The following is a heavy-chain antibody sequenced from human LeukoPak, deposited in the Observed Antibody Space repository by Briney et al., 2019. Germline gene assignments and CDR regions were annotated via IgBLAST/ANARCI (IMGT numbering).Heavy chain of an antibody. Sequence: PSETLSLTCTVSGGSISNYYWTWIRQPPGKGLEWIGYISYSGSTKDNPSLKSRVTISIDTSKNQFSLKLSSVTAAGTAVYYCARVHYFDSSGYYSSTYYYYMDVWGKGTTVTVSS. D-gene: IGHD3-22*01. CDR1: GGSISNYY. CDR2: ISYSGST. CDR3: ARVHYFDSSGYYSSTYYYYMDV. J-gene: IGHJ6*03. V-gene: IGHV4-59*01.